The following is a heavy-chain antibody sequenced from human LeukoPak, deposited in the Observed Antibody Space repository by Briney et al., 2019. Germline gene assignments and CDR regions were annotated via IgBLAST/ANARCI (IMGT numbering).Heavy chain of an antibody. V-gene: IGHV3-11*01. CDR3: ARAPKGREADY. Sequence: GGSLRLSCAASGFNFSSYWMTWVRQAPGKGLEWVSYISSSGSTIYYADSVKGRFTISRDNAKNSLYLQMNSLRAEDTAVYYCARAPKGREADYWGQGTLVTVSS. CDR2: ISSSGSTI. J-gene: IGHJ4*02. CDR1: GFNFSSYW. D-gene: IGHD5-24*01.